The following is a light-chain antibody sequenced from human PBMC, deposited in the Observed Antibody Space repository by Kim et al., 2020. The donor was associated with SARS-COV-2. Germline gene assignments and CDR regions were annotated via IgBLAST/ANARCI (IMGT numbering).Light chain of an antibody. Sequence: QSITISCPGTSSDVGGYNYVSWYQQHPGKAPKLMIYDVSNRPSGVSNRFSGSKSGNTASLTISWLQAEDEADYYCSSYTSSSTLEVFGGGTQLTVL. CDR3: SSYTSSSTLEV. CDR1: SSDVGGYNY. V-gene: IGLV2-14*03. CDR2: DVS. J-gene: IGLJ3*02.